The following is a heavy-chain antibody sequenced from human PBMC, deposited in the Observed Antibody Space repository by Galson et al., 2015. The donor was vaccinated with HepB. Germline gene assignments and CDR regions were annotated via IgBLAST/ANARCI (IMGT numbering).Heavy chain of an antibody. J-gene: IGHJ4*02. V-gene: IGHV3-53*01. D-gene: IGHD1-26*01. CDR2: FYGNGRT. Sequence: SLRLSCAVSGFGVSTNYMTWVRQTPGKGLEWVAVFYGNGRTYYVDSVRGRFIVSTLSLQMNSLRVEDTAIYYCTRKGIEWELPYFDFWGQGRVFTVSA. CDR3: TRKGIEWELPYFDF. CDR1: GFGVSTNY.